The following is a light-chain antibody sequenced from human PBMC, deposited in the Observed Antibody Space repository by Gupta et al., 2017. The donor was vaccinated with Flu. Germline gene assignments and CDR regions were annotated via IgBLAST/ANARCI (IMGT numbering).Light chain of an antibody. V-gene: IGLV2-14*01. CDR3: SSYTSRNTWV. Sequence: QSALTQPASVSGSPGQSITISCTGTSSDVGGYNYVAWYQQHPGEAPKLMIYEVSHRTAGVTGRFSGSKAGNTASLTISGLQAEDEADYYCSSYTSRNTWVFGEGTKLTVL. J-gene: IGLJ3*02. CDR2: EVS. CDR1: SSDVGGYNY.